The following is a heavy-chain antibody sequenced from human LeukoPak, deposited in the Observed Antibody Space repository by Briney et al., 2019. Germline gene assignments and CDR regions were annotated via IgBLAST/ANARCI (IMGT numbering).Heavy chain of an antibody. CDR3: ARLTTVTKTFGY. V-gene: IGHV3-23*01. D-gene: IGHD4-17*01. CDR1: GFTFSGYA. CDR2: ISGSGAST. Sequence: GGSLRLSCAASGFTFSGYAMNWVRQAPRKGLEWVSVISGSGASTYYADSVKGRFTISRDNSKNTLYLQMNSLKAEDTAVYYCARLTTVTKTFGYWGQGTLVTVSS. J-gene: IGHJ4*02.